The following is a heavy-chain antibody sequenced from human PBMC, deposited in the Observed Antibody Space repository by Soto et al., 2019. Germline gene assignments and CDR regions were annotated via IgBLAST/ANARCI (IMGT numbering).Heavy chain of an antibody. CDR1: GFTFDDYA. CDR3: AKDISSGLVQVHAFDI. V-gene: IGHV3-9*01. J-gene: IGHJ3*02. CDR2: ISWNSGSI. Sequence: GGSLRLSCAASGFTFDDYAMHWVRQAPGKGLEWVSGISWNSGSIGYADSVKGRFTISRDNAKNSLYLQMNSLRAEDTALYYCAKDISSGLVQVHAFDIWGQGTMVTVSS. D-gene: IGHD6-19*01.